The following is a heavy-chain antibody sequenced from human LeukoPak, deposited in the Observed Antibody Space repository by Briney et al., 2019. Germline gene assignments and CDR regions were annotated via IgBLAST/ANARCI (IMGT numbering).Heavy chain of an antibody. V-gene: IGHV3-21*01. Sequence: GGSLRLSCAASGFTFNTFNMNWVRQAPGKGLEWASSITSGGDYIYYADSVKGRFTTSRDNAKNSLSLQLNSLRVEDTAVYYCARGHYDVLAASYKWTPDYWGQGTLVTVSS. D-gene: IGHD3-9*01. CDR2: ITSGGDYI. CDR3: ARGHYDVLAASYKWTPDY. J-gene: IGHJ4*02. CDR1: GFTFNTFN.